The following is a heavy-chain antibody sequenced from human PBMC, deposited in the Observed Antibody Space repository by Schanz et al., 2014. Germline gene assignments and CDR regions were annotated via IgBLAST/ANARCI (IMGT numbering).Heavy chain of an antibody. CDR1: EFTFSSYK. J-gene: IGHJ4*02. V-gene: IGHV3-21*01. CDR3: ARESRPNYEVLTAYYAIDY. CDR2: ISSSGSYI. D-gene: IGHD3-9*01. Sequence: EVQLVESGGGLVKPGGSLRLSCEASEFTFSSYKMNWVRQAPGKGLEWVSSISSSGSYIQYADSVKGRFTISRDNAKNTLYLQMNSLRAEDAAVYYCARESRPNYEVLTAYYAIDYWGQGTLVTVSS.